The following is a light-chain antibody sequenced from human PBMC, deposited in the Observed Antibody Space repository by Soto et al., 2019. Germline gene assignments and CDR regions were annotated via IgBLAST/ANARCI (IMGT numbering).Light chain of an antibody. CDR3: CSYTSSINYV. V-gene: IGLV1-40*01. Sequence: QSVLTQPPSVSGAPGQRVTVSCTGSSSNIGARFDVHWYQQLPGTAPRLLIYANGNRPSGVPDRFSGSKSGTSASLAITGLQAEDEADYYCCSYTSSINYVFGTGTKLTVL. CDR2: ANG. J-gene: IGLJ1*01. CDR1: SSNIGARFD.